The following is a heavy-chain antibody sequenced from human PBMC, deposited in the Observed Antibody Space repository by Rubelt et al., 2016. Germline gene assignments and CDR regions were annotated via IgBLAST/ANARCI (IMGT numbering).Heavy chain of an antibody. CDR3: ARAGYSGYDGIDY. CDR2: ISSSSSYI. V-gene: IGHV3-21*01. J-gene: IGHJ4*02. D-gene: IGHD5-12*01. Sequence: RLSCAVSGFTFTNAWMNWVRQAPGKGLEWVSSISSSSSYIYYADSVKGRFTISRDNAKNSLYLQMNSLRAEDTAVYYCARAGYSGYDGIDYWGQGTLVTVSS. CDR1: GFTFTNAW.